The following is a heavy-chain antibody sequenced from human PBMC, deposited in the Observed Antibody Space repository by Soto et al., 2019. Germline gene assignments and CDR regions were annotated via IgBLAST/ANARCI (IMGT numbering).Heavy chain of an antibody. D-gene: IGHD6-13*01. J-gene: IGHJ6*03. V-gene: IGHV3-66*01. Sequence: GGSLRLSCAASGFTVSSNYMSWVRQAPGKGLEWVSVIYSGGSTYYADSVKGRFTISRDNSKNTLYLQMNSLRAEDTAVYYCARDQKGKGIAAAGAYYYYYMDVWGKGTTVTVSS. CDR2: IYSGGST. CDR1: GFTVSSNY. CDR3: ARDQKGKGIAAAGAYYYYYMDV.